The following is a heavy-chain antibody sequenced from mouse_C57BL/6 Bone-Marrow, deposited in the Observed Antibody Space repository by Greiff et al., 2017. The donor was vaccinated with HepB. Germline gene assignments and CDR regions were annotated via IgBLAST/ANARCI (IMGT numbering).Heavy chain of an antibody. CDR3: ARIYYGYYWAMDY. V-gene: IGHV1-64*01. Sequence: QVQLQQPGAELVKPGASVKLSCKASGYTFTSYWMHWVKQRPGQGLEWIGMIHPNSGSTNYNEKFKSKATLTVDKSSSTAYMQLSSLTSEDSAVYYCARIYYGYYWAMDYWGQGTSVTVSS. D-gene: IGHD2-1*01. CDR1: GYTFTSYW. J-gene: IGHJ4*01. CDR2: IHPNSGST.